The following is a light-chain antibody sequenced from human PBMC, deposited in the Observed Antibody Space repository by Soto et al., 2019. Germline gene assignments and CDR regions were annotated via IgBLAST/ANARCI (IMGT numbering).Light chain of an antibody. J-gene: IGKJ2*01. Sequence: AIQMTQSPPSLSASVGDRVISTCRASQDIRVDVGWLQQRPGHAPNLLIYAASTLHTGVPSPFPGSGSGTDFNLTIKDLQPEDVATYFCLQDSDFPYTFSQGTKMDI. V-gene: IGKV1-6*01. CDR2: AAS. CDR3: LQDSDFPYT. CDR1: QDIRVD.